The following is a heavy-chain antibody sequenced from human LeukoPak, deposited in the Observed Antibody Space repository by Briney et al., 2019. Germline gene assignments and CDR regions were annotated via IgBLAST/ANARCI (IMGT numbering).Heavy chain of an antibody. D-gene: IGHD5-18*01. CDR2: TYYRSKWYN. CDR1: GDSVSSNSAA. CDR3: ARGRRYGYSSSTNYYYYYMDV. V-gene: IGHV6-1*01. J-gene: IGHJ6*03. Sequence: SQTLSLTCAISGDSVSSNSAAWNWIRQSPSRGLEWLGRTYYRSKWYNDYAVSVKSRITINPDTSKNQFSLQLNSVTPEDTAVYYCARGRRYGYSSSTNYYYYYMDVWGKGTTVTVSS.